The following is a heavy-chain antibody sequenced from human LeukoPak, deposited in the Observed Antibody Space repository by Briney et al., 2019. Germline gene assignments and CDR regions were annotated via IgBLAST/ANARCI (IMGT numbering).Heavy chain of an antibody. J-gene: IGHJ4*02. Sequence: GESLKISCKGSGYSFTSWWIGWVRQMPGKGLEWMGIIYPGDSDARYSPSFQGQVTISADKSISTAYLQWSSLKASDTAMYYCASPSSSYYYGLDYWGQGTLVTVSS. CDR2: IYPGDSDA. CDR3: ASPSSSYYYGLDY. CDR1: GYSFTSWW. D-gene: IGHD3-22*01. V-gene: IGHV5-51*01.